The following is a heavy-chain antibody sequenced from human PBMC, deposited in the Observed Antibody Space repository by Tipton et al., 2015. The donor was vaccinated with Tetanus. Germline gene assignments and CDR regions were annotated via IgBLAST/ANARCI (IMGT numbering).Heavy chain of an antibody. CDR1: DVSISDYY. D-gene: IGHD3-10*01. CDR3: ARAGRPFGETRRVYRVPLWYFDL. J-gene: IGHJ2*01. Sequence: TLSLTCTVSDVSISDYYWTWIRQPAGKGLEWIGHIYSGGGTYYTPSLKSRVTISVDTSKNHFSLRLSSVTAADTAVYYCARAGRPFGETRRVYRVPLWYFDLWGRGTLVTVSS. V-gene: IGHV4-4*07. CDR2: IYSGGGT.